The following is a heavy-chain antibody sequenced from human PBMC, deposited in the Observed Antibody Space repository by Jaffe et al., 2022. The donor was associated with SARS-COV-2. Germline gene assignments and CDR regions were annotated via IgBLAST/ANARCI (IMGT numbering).Heavy chain of an antibody. V-gene: IGHV4-34*02. Sequence: QVELQQWGAGLLKPSETLSLTCNVSGGPFSGFFWTWIRQPPGKGLEWIGEVYHSGSTNYNPSLESRLTISIDPSKSHFSLRLSSVTAADTAVYYCARVRPPTDSHRGPGGRHERAVVQRRDGFDLWGQGTMVIVSS. CDR1: GGPFSGFF. D-gene: IGHD3-10*01. CDR3: ARVRPPTDSHRGPGGRHERAVVQRRDGFDL. CDR2: VYHSGST. J-gene: IGHJ3*01.